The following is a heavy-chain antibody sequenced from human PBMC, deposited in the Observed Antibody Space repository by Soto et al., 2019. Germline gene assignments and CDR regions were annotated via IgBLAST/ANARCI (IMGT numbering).Heavy chain of an antibody. D-gene: IGHD3-3*01. CDR3: GKATNFGVGPDYYYYYGMDV. Sequence: EVQLLESGGGLVQPGGSLRLSCAASGVTFSSYAMSWVRQAPGKGLEWVSTVSGSGETTYYTDSVKGRFTISGDNAKSTLYLQMTSLRGEDTAVYYCGKATNFGVGPDYYYYYGMDVWGQGTTVTVSS. V-gene: IGHV3-23*01. CDR2: VSGSGETT. CDR1: GVTFSSYA. J-gene: IGHJ6*02.